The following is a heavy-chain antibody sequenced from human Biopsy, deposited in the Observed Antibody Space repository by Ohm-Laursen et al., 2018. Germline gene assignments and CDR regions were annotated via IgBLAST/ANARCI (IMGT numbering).Heavy chain of an antibody. Sequence: SETLSLTCTVSGGSISSDYWSWIRQSPGKGLEWIGYISNRGSTNYNPSIRGRVTISVDTSKNQFSPKLSSVTAADTAVFFCARLYRLDDYWNDDPPDAFDVWGQGTRVTVSS. D-gene: IGHD3-3*01. CDR1: GGSISSDY. CDR3: ARLYRLDDYWNDDPPDAFDV. CDR2: ISNRGST. J-gene: IGHJ3*01. V-gene: IGHV4-59*01.